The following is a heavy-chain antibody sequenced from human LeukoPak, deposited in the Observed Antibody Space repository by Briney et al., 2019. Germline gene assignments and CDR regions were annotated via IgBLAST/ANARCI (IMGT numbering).Heavy chain of an antibody. V-gene: IGHV3-66*01. Sequence: PGGSLRLSCAASGFTVSSNYVSWVRQAPGKGLECVSVIYSGGSTYYADSVKGRFTISRDNSKNTLYLQMNSLRAEDTAVYYCARDAFGGVIVNYYYYGMDVWGQGTTVTVSS. CDR2: IYSGGST. J-gene: IGHJ6*02. D-gene: IGHD3-16*02. CDR3: ARDAFGGVIVNYYYYGMDV. CDR1: GFTVSSNY.